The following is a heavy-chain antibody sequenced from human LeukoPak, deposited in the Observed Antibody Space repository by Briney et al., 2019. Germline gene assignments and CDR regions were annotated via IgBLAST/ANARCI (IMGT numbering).Heavy chain of an antibody. CDR2: ISSSSSYI. CDR3: ARGDMIVVVITTGDDAFDI. D-gene: IGHD3-22*01. V-gene: IGHV3-21*01. Sequence: GGSLRLSCAASGFTFSSYSMNWVRQDPGKGLEWVSSISSSSSYIYYADSVKGRFTISRDNAKNSLYLQMNSLRAEDTAVYYCARGDMIVVVITTGDDAFDIWGQGTMVTVSS. J-gene: IGHJ3*02. CDR1: GFTFSSYS.